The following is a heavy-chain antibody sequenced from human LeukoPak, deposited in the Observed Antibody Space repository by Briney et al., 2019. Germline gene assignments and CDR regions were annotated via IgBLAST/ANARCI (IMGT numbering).Heavy chain of an antibody. CDR3: ARYYAPRRYTWFDP. J-gene: IGHJ5*02. Sequence: PSETLSLTCAVYGGSFSGYYWSWIRQPPGKGLEWIGEINHSGSTNYNPSLKSRVTISVATSKKQFSLKLSSVPAADTAVYYCARYYAPRRYTWFDPWGQGTLVTVSS. V-gene: IGHV4-34*01. CDR1: GGSFSGYY. CDR2: INHSGST. D-gene: IGHD3-16*01.